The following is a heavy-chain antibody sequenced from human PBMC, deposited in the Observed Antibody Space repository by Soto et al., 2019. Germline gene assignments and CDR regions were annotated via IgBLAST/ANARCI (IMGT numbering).Heavy chain of an antibody. D-gene: IGHD2-21*01. Sequence: XQTLSLTWAISGSSLAANGVAWNWLRQSPSRGLEWLGRTYYSSKWYSHYAVSVQSRISVNPDTSRNQFSLQLNSVTPEDTAVYYCARGAYSAFDYWGQGSLVTVSS. V-gene: IGHV6-1*01. J-gene: IGHJ4*02. CDR2: TYYSSKWYS. CDR1: GSSLAANGVA. CDR3: ARGAYSAFDY.